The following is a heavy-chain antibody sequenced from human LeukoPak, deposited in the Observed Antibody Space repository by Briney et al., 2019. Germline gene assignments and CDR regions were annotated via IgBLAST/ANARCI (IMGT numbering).Heavy chain of an antibody. CDR2: FDPEDVET. D-gene: IGHD3-10*01. CDR1: GHTLSGLS. CDR3: ATGHYYGSGRLPQAMDV. V-gene: IGHV1-24*01. J-gene: IGHJ6*04. Sequence: ASVKVSCKVSGHTLSGLSMHWVRQGPGKGLEWIGGFDPEDVETIYAQKFQGRVTMTEDTSIETTYMELTSLTSEDTAVYYCATGHYYGSGRLPQAMDVWGKGTTVTISS.